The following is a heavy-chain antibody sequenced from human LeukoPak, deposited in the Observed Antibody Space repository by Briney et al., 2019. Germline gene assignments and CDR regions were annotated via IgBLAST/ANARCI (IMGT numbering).Heavy chain of an antibody. CDR3: ATVLLWFGEGTGRY. D-gene: IGHD3-10*01. J-gene: IGHJ4*02. CDR1: GGSISSYY. Sequence: SETLSLTCTVSGGSISSYYWSWIRQPPGKGLEWIGYIYYSGSTNYNPSLKSRVTISVDTSKNQFSLKLSSVTAADTAVYYCATVLLWFGEGTGRYWGQGTLVTVSS. V-gene: IGHV4-59*01. CDR2: IYYSGST.